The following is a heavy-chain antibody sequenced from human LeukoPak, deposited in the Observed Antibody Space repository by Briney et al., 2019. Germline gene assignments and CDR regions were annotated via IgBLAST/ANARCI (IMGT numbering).Heavy chain of an antibody. CDR2: ISYDGSNK. CDR3: AKKRIFPYYFDY. J-gene: IGHJ4*02. V-gene: IGHV3-30*04. CDR1: GGSISSYS. Sequence: PSETLSLTCTVSGGSISSYSWSWIRQPPGKGLEWVAVISYDGSNKYYADSVKGRFTISRDNSKNTLYLQMNSLRAEDTAVYYCAKKRIFPYYFDYWGQGTLVTVSS.